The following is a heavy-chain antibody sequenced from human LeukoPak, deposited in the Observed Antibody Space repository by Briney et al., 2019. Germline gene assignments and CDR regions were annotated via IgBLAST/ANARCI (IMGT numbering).Heavy chain of an antibody. V-gene: IGHV3-30*18. D-gene: IGHD3-10*01. CDR3: AKDSLWFGELPRGMDV. CDR2: TSHDGVNK. CDR1: GFTFSSYG. J-gene: IGHJ6*02. Sequence: GGSLRLSCAASGFTFSSYGMHWVRQAPGKGLEWVAVTSHDGVNKDYADSVKGRFTISRDNSKNTLYLQMNSLRAEDTAVYYCAKDSLWFGELPRGMDVWGQGTTVTVSS.